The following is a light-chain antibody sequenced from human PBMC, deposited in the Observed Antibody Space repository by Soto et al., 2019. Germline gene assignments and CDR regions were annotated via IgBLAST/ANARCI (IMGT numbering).Light chain of an antibody. Sequence: QSALTQPASVSGSPGQSITISCTGTSSDVGGYNYVSWYQQHPGKAPKLIIYDVSNRPSGVSDRFSGSKSGNTASLTFSGLQAEDEADYYCNSYAGSSTYVFGTGTKVPS. J-gene: IGLJ1*01. V-gene: IGLV2-14*01. CDR2: DVS. CDR1: SSDVGGYNY. CDR3: NSYAGSSTYV.